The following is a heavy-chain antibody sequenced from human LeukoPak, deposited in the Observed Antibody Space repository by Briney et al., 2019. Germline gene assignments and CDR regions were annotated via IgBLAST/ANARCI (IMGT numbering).Heavy chain of an antibody. J-gene: IGHJ4*02. Sequence: ASVKVSCKASGYTFTGDYMHWVRQAPGQGLEWMGWMNPNNGSTNYARKFQGRVTMTRDTSISTAYMELSRLRSDDTAVYYCARVETGSWNFDYWGQGTLVTVSS. V-gene: IGHV1-2*02. D-gene: IGHD1-26*01. CDR3: ARVETGSWNFDY. CDR1: GYTFTGDY. CDR2: MNPNNGST.